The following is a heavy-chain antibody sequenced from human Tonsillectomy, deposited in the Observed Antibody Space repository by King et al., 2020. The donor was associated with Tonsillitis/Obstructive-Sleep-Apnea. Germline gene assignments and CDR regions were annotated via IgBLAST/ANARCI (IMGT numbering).Heavy chain of an antibody. V-gene: IGHV3-48*03. Sequence: VQLVESGGGLVQPGGSLRLSCAASGFTFSDYEMNWVRQAPGKGLEWVSYIDSRGSTIYYADSVKGRFTISRDNAKNSLCLQMDSLRAEDTAVYYCAKTELRFNHHFYNYMDVWGKGTTVTVS. CDR3: AKTELRFNHHFYNYMDV. CDR2: IDSRGSTI. CDR1: GFTFSDYE. D-gene: IGHD1-7*01. J-gene: IGHJ6*03.